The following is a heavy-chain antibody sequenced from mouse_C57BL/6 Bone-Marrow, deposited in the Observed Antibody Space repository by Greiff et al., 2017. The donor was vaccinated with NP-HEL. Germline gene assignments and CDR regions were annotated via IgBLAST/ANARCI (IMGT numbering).Heavy chain of an antibody. V-gene: IGHV8-8*01. CDR1: GFSLSTFGMG. CDR3: APYYSNFAWFAY. D-gene: IGHD2-5*01. CDR2: IWWDDDK. J-gene: IGHJ3*01. Sequence: ESGPGILQPSQTLSLPCSFSGFSLSTFGMGVGWIRQPSGKGLEWLAHIWWDDDKYYNPALKSRLTSSKDTSKNQVFLKIANVDTADTATYYCAPYYSNFAWFAYRGQGTLVTVSA.